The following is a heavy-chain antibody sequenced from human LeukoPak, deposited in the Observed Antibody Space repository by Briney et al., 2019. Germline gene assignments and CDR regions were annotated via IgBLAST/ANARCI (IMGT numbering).Heavy chain of an antibody. V-gene: IGHV4-61*02. J-gene: IGHJ4*02. CDR3: ARTERVEMATYYFDY. CDR2: IYTSGST. Sequence: SETLSLTCTVSGGSISSGSYYWSWIRQPAGKGLEWIGRIYTSGSTNYNPSLKSRVTISVDTSKNQFSLKLSSVTAADTAVYYCARTERVEMATYYFDYWGQGTLVTVSS. CDR1: GGSISSGSYY. D-gene: IGHD5-24*01.